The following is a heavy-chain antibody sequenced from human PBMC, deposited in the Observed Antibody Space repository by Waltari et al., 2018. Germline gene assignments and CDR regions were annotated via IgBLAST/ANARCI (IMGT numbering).Heavy chain of an antibody. CDR1: GESFRGYY. J-gene: IGHJ3*02. Sequence: QVQLQQWGAGLLKPSETLSLTCAVYGESFRGYYWSWIRQPPGKGLEWIGEINHSGSTNYNPSLKSRVTISVDTSNNQFSLKLSSVTAADTAVYYCARGMETIFGVVNIDAFDIWGQGTMVTVSS. D-gene: IGHD3-3*01. CDR3: ARGMETIFGVVNIDAFDI. CDR2: INHSGST. V-gene: IGHV4-34*01.